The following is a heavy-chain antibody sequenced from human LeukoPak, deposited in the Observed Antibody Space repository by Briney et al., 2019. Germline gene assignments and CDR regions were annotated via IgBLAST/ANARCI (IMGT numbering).Heavy chain of an antibody. CDR3: ARSYCSSTSCTKTAYYYYMDV. V-gene: IGHV3-48*04. CDR2: ISSSSSTI. CDR1: GFTFSSYS. J-gene: IGHJ6*03. Sequence: GSLRLSCAASGFTFSSYSMNWVRQAPGKGLEWVSYISSSSSTIYYADSVKGRFTISRDNAKNSLYLQMNSLRAEDTAVYYCARSYCSSTSCTKTAYYYYMDVWGKGTTVTVSS. D-gene: IGHD2-2*01.